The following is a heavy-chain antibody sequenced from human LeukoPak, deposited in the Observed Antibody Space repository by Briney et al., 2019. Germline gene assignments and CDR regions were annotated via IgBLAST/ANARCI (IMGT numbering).Heavy chain of an antibody. CDR3: ARDDMVRGVIRD. CDR1: GGSISIYY. D-gene: IGHD3-10*01. V-gene: IGHV4-4*07. Sequence: SETLSPTCTVSGGSISIYYWRWSRQPAGKGLEWIGRIYTSGSTNYNPSLKSRVSMSVDTSKNQFSLKLSSVNATDTAVYYCARDDMVRGVIRDWGQGTLVTVSS. J-gene: IGHJ4*02. CDR2: IYTSGST.